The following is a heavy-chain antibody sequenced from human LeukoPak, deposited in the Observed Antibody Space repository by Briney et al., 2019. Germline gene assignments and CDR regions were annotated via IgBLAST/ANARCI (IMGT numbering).Heavy chain of an antibody. D-gene: IGHD3-10*01. V-gene: IGHV4-39*07. CDR3: ARGPYGSGRRYYYYMDV. J-gene: IGHJ6*03. CDR2: IYYSGST. CDR1: GSSISSSSYY. Sequence: PSETLSLTCTVSGSSISSSSYYWGWIRQPPGKGLEWIGSIYYSGSTNYNPSLKSRVTISVDTSKNQFSLKLSSVTAADTAVYYCARGPYGSGRRYYYYMDVWGKGTTVTISS.